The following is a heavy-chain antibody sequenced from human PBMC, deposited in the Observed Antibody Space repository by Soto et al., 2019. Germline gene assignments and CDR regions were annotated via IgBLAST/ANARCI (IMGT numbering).Heavy chain of an antibody. J-gene: IGHJ4*02. V-gene: IGHV1-18*01. CDR1: GYTFSDYG. CDR2: IGPYNDNT. CDR3: ALDFWSGYYIRYFDY. D-gene: IGHD3-3*01. Sequence: QVQLVQSGGEVKKPGASVKVSCKASGYTFSDYGISWVRQAPGQGLEWMGWIGPYNDNTNYAQKFQGRVTMTRDTSTTTADMELRGLRSDDTAVYYCALDFWSGYYIRYFDYWGQGTLVIVSS.